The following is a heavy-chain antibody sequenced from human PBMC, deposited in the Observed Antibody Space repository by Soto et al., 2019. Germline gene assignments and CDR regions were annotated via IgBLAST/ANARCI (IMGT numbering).Heavy chain of an antibody. Sequence: GGSLRLSCAASGFTFSSYWMSWVRQAPGKGLEWVANIKQDGSEKYYVDSVKGRFTISRDNAKNSLYLQMNSLRAEDTAVYYCARAASGIAVVAHALDIWGQGTMVTVAS. CDR3: ARAASGIAVVAHALDI. V-gene: IGHV3-7*01. D-gene: IGHD6-19*01. CDR1: GFTFSSYW. CDR2: IKQDGSEK. J-gene: IGHJ3*02.